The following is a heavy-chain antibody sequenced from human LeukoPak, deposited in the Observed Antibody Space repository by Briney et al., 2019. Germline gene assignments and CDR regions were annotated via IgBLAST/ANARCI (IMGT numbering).Heavy chain of an antibody. CDR1: GYTFTGYY. J-gene: IGHJ5*02. D-gene: IGHD2-2*01. CDR2: INPNSGGT. V-gene: IGHV1-2*02. Sequence: GASVKVSCKASGYTFTGYYMHWVRQAPGQGLEWMGWINPNSGGTNYAQKFQGRVTMTRDTSISTAYMELSRLRSDDTAVYYCARDGCSSTGCWWGNNWFDPWGQGTLVTVSS. CDR3: ARDGCSSTGCWWGNNWFDP.